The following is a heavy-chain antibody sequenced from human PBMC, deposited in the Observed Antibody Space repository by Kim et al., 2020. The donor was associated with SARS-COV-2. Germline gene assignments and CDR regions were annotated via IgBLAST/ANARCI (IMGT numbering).Heavy chain of an antibody. CDR2: INTNTGNP. CDR1: GYTFTSYA. Sequence: ASVKVSCKASGYTFTSYAMNWVRQAPGQGLEWMGWINTNTGNPTYAQGFTGRFVFSLDTSVSTAYLQISSLKAEDTAVYYCARFTYGGGWYLLVYWGQGTLVTVSS. J-gene: IGHJ4*02. V-gene: IGHV7-4-1*02. CDR3: ARFTYGGGWYLLVY. D-gene: IGHD6-19*01.